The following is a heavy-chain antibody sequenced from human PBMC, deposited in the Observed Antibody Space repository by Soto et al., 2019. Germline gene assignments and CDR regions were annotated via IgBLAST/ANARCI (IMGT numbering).Heavy chain of an antibody. CDR3: ARAKYYYYGMDV. CDR1: GGTFSSYA. V-gene: IGHV1-69*06. J-gene: IGHJ6*02. Sequence: SVKFSCKASGGTFSSYAISWVRQAPGQGLEWMGGIIPIFGTANYAQKFQGRVTITADKSTSTAYMELSSLRSEDTAVYYCARAKYYYYGMDVWGQGTTVTVSS. CDR2: IIPIFGTA.